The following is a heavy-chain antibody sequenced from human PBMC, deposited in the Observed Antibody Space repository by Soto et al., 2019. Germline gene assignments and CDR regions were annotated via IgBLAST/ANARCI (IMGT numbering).Heavy chain of an antibody. J-gene: IGHJ6*02. D-gene: IGHD2-2*01. CDR1: GFTFSSYG. CDR3: AKGPAIVLVPAGMNYYDGMDG. Sequence: QVQLVESGGGVVQPGRSLRLSCAASGFTFSSYGMHWVRQAPGKGLEWVAVISYDGSNKYYADSVKGRFTISRDNSKXXLXLXXNRLRAEDTAVYYCAKGPAIVLVPAGMNYYDGMDGWGQGTTVTVSS. CDR2: ISYDGSNK. V-gene: IGHV3-30*18.